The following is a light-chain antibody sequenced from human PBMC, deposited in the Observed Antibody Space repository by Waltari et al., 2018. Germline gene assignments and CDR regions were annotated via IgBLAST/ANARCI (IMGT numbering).Light chain of an antibody. V-gene: IGLV2-8*01. Sequence: QSALTQPPSASGSPGQSVAISCTGTSSDVGAYVSWYQQHPGKAPKLMISEVTKRPSGVPDRFSGSKSGSTASLTVSGLQDEDEADYYCSSYAGNNNLVFGGGTKLTVL. J-gene: IGLJ2*01. CDR1: SSDVGAY. CDR2: EVT. CDR3: SSYAGNNNLV.